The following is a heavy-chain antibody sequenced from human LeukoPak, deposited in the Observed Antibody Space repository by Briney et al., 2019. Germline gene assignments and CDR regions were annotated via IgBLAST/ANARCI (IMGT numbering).Heavy chain of an antibody. Sequence: PSETLSLTCTVSGGSISSYYWSWIRQPPGKGLEWIGYIYYSGSTNYNPSLKSRVTISVDTSKNQFSLKLSPVTAADTAVYYCAKEYYYDGSGYYYVWAFDIWGQGTMVTVSS. CDR1: GGSISSYY. CDR2: IYYSGST. CDR3: AKEYYYDGSGYYYVWAFDI. V-gene: IGHV4-59*01. D-gene: IGHD3-22*01. J-gene: IGHJ3*02.